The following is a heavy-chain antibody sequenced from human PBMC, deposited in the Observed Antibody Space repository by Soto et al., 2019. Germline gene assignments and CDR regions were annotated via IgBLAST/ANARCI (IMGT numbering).Heavy chain of an antibody. V-gene: IGHV4-39*01. CDR3: ARKDDFWSGSGSFDP. CDR2: IYYNGFT. J-gene: IGHJ5*02. CDR1: GGSISSSISY. D-gene: IGHD3-3*01. Sequence: QLELQESGPGLVKLSETLSLTCTVSGGSISSSISYWGWIRQPPGKGLEWIGSIYYNGFTYYNPSLKRRVTMSVDTSKNQFSLKLRSVTAADTALYYCARKDDFWSGSGSFDPWGQGTLVTVSS.